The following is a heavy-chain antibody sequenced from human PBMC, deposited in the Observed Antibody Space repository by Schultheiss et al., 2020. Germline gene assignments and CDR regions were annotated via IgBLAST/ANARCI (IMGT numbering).Heavy chain of an antibody. CDR2: TYYRSKWYN. Sequence: SQTLSLTCAISGDSVSSNSAAWNWIRQSPSRGLEWLGRTYYRSKWYNDYAVSVKSRITINPDRSKNQFSLNLSSVTAADTAVYYCARANIRDGYRRFDYWGQGTLVTVSS. D-gene: IGHD5-24*01. CDR3: ARANIRDGYRRFDY. CDR1: GDSVSSNSAA. V-gene: IGHV6-1*01. J-gene: IGHJ4*02.